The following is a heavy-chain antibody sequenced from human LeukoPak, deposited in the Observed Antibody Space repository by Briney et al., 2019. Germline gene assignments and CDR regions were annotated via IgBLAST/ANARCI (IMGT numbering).Heavy chain of an antibody. CDR3: ARVKSYYDSSGYDNWFDP. V-gene: IGHV4-38-2*02. Sequence: SETLSLTCTVSGYSISSGYYWGWIRQPPGKGLEWIGSVYHSGSTYYNPSLKSRVTISVDTSKNQFSLKLSSVTAADTAVYYCARVKSYYDSSGYDNWFDPWGQGTLVTVSS. CDR1: GYSISSGYY. CDR2: VYHSGST. J-gene: IGHJ5*02. D-gene: IGHD3-22*01.